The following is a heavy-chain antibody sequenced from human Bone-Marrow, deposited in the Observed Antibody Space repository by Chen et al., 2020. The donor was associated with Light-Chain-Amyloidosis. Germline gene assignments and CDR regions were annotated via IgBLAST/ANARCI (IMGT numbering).Heavy chain of an antibody. CDR1: GFIFENYA. V-gene: IGHV3-43*02. J-gene: IGHJ4*02. CDR2: ISGDGGNT. Sequence: EVQLVESGGGVAQPGGSLRLSCVVSGFIFENYAMNWVRQVPGKGLEWLCLISGDGGNTDYADSVKGRFIVSRDKSKNSLYLQMNSLRAEDTAFYYCAKDKPGVFANWGQGTLVTVSS. CDR3: AKDKPGVFAN. D-gene: IGHD2-8*01.